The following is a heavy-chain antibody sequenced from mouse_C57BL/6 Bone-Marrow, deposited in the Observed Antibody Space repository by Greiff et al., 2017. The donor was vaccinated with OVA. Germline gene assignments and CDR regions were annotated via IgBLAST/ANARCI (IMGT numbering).Heavy chain of an antibody. D-gene: IGHD2-1*01. CDR2: IYPGSGST. V-gene: IGHV1-55*01. CDR1: GYTFTSYW. CDR3: ARGGGLYGNSYYFDD. J-gene: IGHJ2*01. Sequence: QVQLQQPGAELVKPGASVKMSCKASGYTFTSYWITWVKQRPGQGLEWIGDIYPGSGSTNYNEKFKSKATLTVDTSSSTAYMQLSSLTSEDSAVYYCARGGGLYGNSYYFDDWGQGTTLTVSS.